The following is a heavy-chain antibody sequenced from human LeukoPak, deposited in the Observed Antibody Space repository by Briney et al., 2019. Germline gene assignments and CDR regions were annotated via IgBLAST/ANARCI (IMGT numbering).Heavy chain of an antibody. CDR2: ISSSGSTI. CDR3: ANSLRSGWYDPPDY. J-gene: IGHJ4*02. CDR1: GFTFSSYE. D-gene: IGHD6-19*01. Sequence: GGSLRLPCAASGFTFSSYEMNWVRQAPGKGLEWVSYISSSGSTIYYADSVKGRFTISRDNSKNTLYLQMNSLRAEDTAVYYCANSLRSGWYDPPDYWGQGTLVTVSS. V-gene: IGHV3-48*03.